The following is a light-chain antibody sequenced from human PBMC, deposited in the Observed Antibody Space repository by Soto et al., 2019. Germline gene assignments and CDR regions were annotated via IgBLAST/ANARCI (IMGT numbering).Light chain of an antibody. CDR2: DVS. J-gene: IGKJ4*01. CDR1: QSVSSN. CDR3: HQYNTWPLT. Sequence: EIVMTQSPATLSMSPGESATLSCRASQSVSSNLAWYQQKPGQAPRLLISDVSTRATGIPARFNGSGSGTEFTLAISSLQFEDFAVYYCHQYNTWPLTFGGGTKVDI. V-gene: IGKV3-15*01.